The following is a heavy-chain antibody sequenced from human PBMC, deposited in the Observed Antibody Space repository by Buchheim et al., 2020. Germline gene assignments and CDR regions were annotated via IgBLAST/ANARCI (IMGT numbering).Heavy chain of an antibody. D-gene: IGHD3-22*01. Sequence: QVQLVESGGGVVQPGRSLRLSCAASGFTFSRYGMHWVRQAPGKGLEWVAVILYDGSNKYYADSVKGRFTISRDNSKHTLNLQMNSLRAEYTAVYYCARSVTYYYDSSGYTNPFDYWGQGTL. CDR1: GFTFSRYG. CDR3: ARSVTYYYDSSGYTNPFDY. CDR2: ILYDGSNK. V-gene: IGHV3-33*01. J-gene: IGHJ4*02.